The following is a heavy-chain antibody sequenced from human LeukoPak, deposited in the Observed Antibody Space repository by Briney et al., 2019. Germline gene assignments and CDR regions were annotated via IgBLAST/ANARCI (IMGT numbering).Heavy chain of an antibody. CDR1: GFTFSNYN. CDR3: ASHSVGVLPIATFDY. Sequence: TGGSLRLSCAASGFTFSNYNMNWVRQTPGKGLEWVSSITRGSIYTFYADSVKGRFTISRDNPKNSLYLQMNSLRAEDTAMYFCASHSVGVLPIATFDYWGQGTLVTVSS. V-gene: IGHV3-21*01. CDR2: ITRGSIYT. J-gene: IGHJ4*02. D-gene: IGHD3-10*01.